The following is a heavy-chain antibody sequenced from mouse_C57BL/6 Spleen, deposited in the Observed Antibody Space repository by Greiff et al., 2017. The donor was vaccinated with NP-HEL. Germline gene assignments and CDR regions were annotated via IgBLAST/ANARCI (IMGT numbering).Heavy chain of an antibody. V-gene: IGHV1-26*01. J-gene: IGHJ3*01. CDR1: GYTFTDYY. Sequence: VQLQQSGPELVKPGASVKISCKASGYTFTDYYMNWVKQSHGKSLEWIGDINPNNGGTSYIQKFKGKATLTVDKSSSTAYMELRSLTSEDSAVYYCARDYYGISQSTWFAYWGQGTLVTVSA. CDR3: ARDYYGISQSTWFAY. CDR2: INPNNGGT. D-gene: IGHD1-1*01.